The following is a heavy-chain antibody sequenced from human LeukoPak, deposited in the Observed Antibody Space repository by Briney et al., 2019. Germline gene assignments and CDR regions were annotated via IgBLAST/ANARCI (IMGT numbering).Heavy chain of an antibody. CDR2: ITWNGGNI. D-gene: IGHD3-9*01. Sequence: GRSLRLSCAASGFTFDDYAMHWVRQAPGKGLEWVSGITWNGGNIGYADSVKGRFTISRDNAKNSLYLQMNSLRAEDTALYYCAKDSPARLRYFDWYPYWYFDLWGRGTLVTVSS. J-gene: IGHJ2*01. CDR1: GFTFDDYA. V-gene: IGHV3-9*01. CDR3: AKDSPARLRYFDWYPYWYFDL.